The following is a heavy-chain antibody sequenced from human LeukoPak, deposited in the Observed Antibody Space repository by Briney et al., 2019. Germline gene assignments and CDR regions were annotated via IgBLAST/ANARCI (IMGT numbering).Heavy chain of an antibody. CDR2: ISGSGGST. J-gene: IGHJ4*02. CDR3: AKGKYSGYDLCVDC. CDR1: GFTFSSYA. V-gene: IGHV3-23*01. D-gene: IGHD5-12*01. Sequence: GGSLRLSCAASGFTFSSYAMSWVRQAPGKGLEWVSAISGSGGSTYYADSVKGRFTISRDNSKNTLYLQMNSLRAEDTAVYYCAKGKYSGYDLCVDCWGQGTLVTVSS.